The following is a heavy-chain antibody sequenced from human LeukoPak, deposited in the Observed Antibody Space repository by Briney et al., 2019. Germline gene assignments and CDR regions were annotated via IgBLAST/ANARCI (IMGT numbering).Heavy chain of an antibody. D-gene: IGHD1-26*01. Sequence: ASVKVSCKASRYTFTDYYMHWVRQAPGQGLEWRGWINPNSGGTNYAQKFQGRVTVTSDTSISTAYMELTRLRSDDTAVYYCARDRRYSGRPSTFDIWGQGTMVTVSS. V-gene: IGHV1-2*02. CDR2: INPNSGGT. CDR3: ARDRRYSGRPSTFDI. J-gene: IGHJ3*02. CDR1: RYTFTDYY.